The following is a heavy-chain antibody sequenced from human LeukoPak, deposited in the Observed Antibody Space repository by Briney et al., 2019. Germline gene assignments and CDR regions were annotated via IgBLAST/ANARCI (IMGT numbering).Heavy chain of an antibody. V-gene: IGHV3-11*01. Sequence: GGSLRLSCAASGFTFSDYYMSWIRQAPGKGLEWVSYISNSGSTIYYADSVKGRFTISRDNAKNSLYLQMNSLRAEDTAVYYCAREPNYYDSSDSDYWGQGTLVTVSS. CDR1: GFTFSDYY. CDR2: ISNSGSTI. D-gene: IGHD3-22*01. J-gene: IGHJ4*02. CDR3: AREPNYYDSSDSDY.